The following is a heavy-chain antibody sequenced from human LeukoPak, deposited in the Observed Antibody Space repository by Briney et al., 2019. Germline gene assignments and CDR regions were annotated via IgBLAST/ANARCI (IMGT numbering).Heavy chain of an antibody. CDR1: GFTFSSYG. Sequence: GGSLRLSCAASGFTFSSYGMHWVRQAPGKGLEWVAVISYDGSNKYYADSVKGRFTISRDNAKNSLYLQMNSLRAEDTAVYYCARDYGSSWTGGYYYYMDVWGKGTTVTVSS. CDR2: ISYDGSNK. D-gene: IGHD6-13*01. V-gene: IGHV3-30*03. CDR3: ARDYGSSWTGGYYYYMDV. J-gene: IGHJ6*03.